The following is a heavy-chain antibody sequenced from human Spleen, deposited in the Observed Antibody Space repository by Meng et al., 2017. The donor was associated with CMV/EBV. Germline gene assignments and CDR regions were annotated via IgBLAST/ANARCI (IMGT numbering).Heavy chain of an antibody. CDR3: ASLPYTSGWWDGFDV. D-gene: IGHD6-19*01. J-gene: IGHJ3*01. V-gene: IGHV5-51*01. CDR2: IYLGDSET. Sequence: GESLKISCKASGYSLPKPWIGWVRQMPGKGLEWRGIIYLGDSETRYRPSIQGQVTISADKSLTTAYLQWSSLKASDTAKYYCASLPYTSGWWDGFDVCGQGTMVTVSS. CDR1: GYSLPKPW.